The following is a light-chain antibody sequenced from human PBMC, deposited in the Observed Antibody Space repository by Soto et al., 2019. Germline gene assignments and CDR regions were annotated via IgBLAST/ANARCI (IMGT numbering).Light chain of an antibody. V-gene: IGKV1-17*03. CDR2: VAS. Sequence: DIQMTQSPSAMSASVGDRVTITCRASQGISNYLAWFQQKPGKVPKRLIYVASSLQSGVPSRFSGSGSGTEFTLTISSLQPEDIATYYCQPYDNFPTFGQGTRLEI. CDR1: QGISNY. CDR3: QPYDNFPT. J-gene: IGKJ5*01.